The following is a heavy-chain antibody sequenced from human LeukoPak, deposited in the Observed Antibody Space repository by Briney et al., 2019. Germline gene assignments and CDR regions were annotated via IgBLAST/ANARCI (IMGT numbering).Heavy chain of an antibody. V-gene: IGHV4-34*01. J-gene: IGHJ4*02. D-gene: IGHD2-2*01. CDR1: GGSFSGYY. CDR3: ARGDIVVVPAAVHFDY. CDR2: INHSGST. Sequence: SETLSLTCAVYGGSFSGYYWSWIRQPPGKGLEWIGQINHSGSTNYNPSLKSRVTISVDTSKNQFSLKLSSVTAADTAVYYCARGDIVVVPAAVHFDYWGQGTLVTVSS.